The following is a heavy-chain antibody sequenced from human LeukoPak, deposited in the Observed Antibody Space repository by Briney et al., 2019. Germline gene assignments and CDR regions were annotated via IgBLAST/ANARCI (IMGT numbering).Heavy chain of an antibody. D-gene: IGHD3-22*01. CDR2: IWYDGSKE. V-gene: IGHV3-33*08. CDR3: ARGSGYYPLFDY. Sequence: PGGSLRLSCAASGFTFSSYAMSWVRQAPGKGLEWVAVIWYDGSKEYYIDSVKGRFTISRDNSKNTLYLQMNSLRAEDTAVYYCARGSGYYPLFDYWGQGTLVTVSS. J-gene: IGHJ4*02. CDR1: GFTFSSYA.